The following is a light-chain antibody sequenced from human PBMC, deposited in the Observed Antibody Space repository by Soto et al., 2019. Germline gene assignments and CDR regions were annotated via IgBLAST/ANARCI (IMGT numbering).Light chain of an antibody. CDR1: HRVNTY. CDR2: DAS. J-gene: IGKJ4*01. CDR3: QQYNNWPLT. V-gene: IGKV3-15*01. Sequence: EIVMTQSPATLSVSPGERATLSCRASHRVNTYLAWYQQRPGQAPRLLIYDASTRATDIPARFSGSGSGTEFTLTISSLQSEDFAVYYCQQYNNWPLTLGRGTKVDIK.